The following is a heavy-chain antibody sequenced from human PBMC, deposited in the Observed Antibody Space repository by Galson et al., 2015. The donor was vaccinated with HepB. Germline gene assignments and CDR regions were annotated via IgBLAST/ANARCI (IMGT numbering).Heavy chain of an antibody. J-gene: IGHJ3*02. V-gene: IGHV3-9*01. CDR1: GFTFDDYA. CDR3: AKGNDILTGYFAFDI. Sequence: SLRLSCAASGFTFDDYAMHWVRQAPGKGLEWVSGISWNSGSIGYADSVKGRFTISRDNAKNSLYLQMNSLRAEDTALYYCAKGNDILTGYFAFDIWGQGTMVTVSS. CDR2: ISWNSGSI. D-gene: IGHD3-9*01.